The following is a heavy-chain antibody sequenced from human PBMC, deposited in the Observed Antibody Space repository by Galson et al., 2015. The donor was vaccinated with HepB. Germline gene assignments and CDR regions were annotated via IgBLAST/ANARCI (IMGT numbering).Heavy chain of an antibody. J-gene: IGHJ4*02. CDR1: GFISSDYY. CDR3: ARGAYVGPTLGYYFDN. CDR2: ISTSGNYI. Sequence: RLSCAASGFISSDYYMSWIRQAPGKGLEWISYISTSGNYINYADSVKGRFTISRENAKNSVHLQMHSLRGEDTAVYYCARGAYVGPTLGYYFDNWGQGTLVAVSS. V-gene: IGHV3-11*06. D-gene: IGHD1-26*01.